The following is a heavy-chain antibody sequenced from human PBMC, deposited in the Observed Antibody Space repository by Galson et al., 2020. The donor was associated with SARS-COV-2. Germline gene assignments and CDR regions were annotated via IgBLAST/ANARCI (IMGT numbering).Heavy chain of an antibody. V-gene: IGHV4-31*03. CDR3: AGDNPLKSNDAFDI. CDR1: GGSISSGGYY. CDR2: IYYSGST. D-gene: IGHD4-4*01. J-gene: IGHJ3*02. Sequence: ASETLSLTCTVSGGSISSGGYYWSWIRQHPGKGLEWIGYIYYSGSTYYNPSLKSRVTISVDTSKNQFSLKLSSVTAADTAVYYCAGDNPLKSNDAFDIWGQGTMVTVSS.